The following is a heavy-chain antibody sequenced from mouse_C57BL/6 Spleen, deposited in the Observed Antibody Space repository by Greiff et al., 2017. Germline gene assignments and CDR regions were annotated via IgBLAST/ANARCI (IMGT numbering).Heavy chain of an antibody. D-gene: IGHD4-1*01. V-gene: IGHV1-64*01. J-gene: IGHJ4*01. CDR1: GYTFTSYW. Sequence: VQLQQSGAELVKPGASVKLSCKASGYTFTSYWMHWVKQRPGQGLEWIGMIHPNSGSTNYNEKFKSKATLTVDKSSSTAYMQLSSLTSEDSAVYYCARGANWDDYYAMDYWGQGTSVTVSS. CDR3: ARGANWDDYYAMDY. CDR2: IHPNSGST.